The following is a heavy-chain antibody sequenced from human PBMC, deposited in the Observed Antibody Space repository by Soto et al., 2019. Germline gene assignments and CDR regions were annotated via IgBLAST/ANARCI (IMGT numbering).Heavy chain of an antibody. V-gene: IGHV1-18*01. Sequence: QVPLVQSGGEVKKPGASVKVSCQASGYTFNSYAISWVRQAPGQGLEWMGWISPSTGDTDQAQNFQDRVIMTIDISTNTAYMELRSLRSDDTAVYYCVRCYCSVGSCYACWHFDFWGRGTLVTVSS. CDR3: VRCYCSVGSCYACWHFDF. CDR1: GYTFNSYA. CDR2: ISPSTGDT. D-gene: IGHD2-15*01. J-gene: IGHJ5*01.